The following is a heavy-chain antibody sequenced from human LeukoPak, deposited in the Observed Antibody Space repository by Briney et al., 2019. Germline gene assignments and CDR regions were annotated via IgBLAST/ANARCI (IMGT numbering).Heavy chain of an antibody. CDR3: AKDLRVPRRPNWFDP. CDR1: GFTVSSDH. J-gene: IGHJ5*02. CDR2: IYSGGST. Sequence: GGSLRLSCEASGFTVSSDHMNWVRQAPGKGLEWVSVIYSGGSTYYADSVKGRFTISRDNSKNTLYLQMNSLRAEDTAVYYCAKDLRVPRRPNWFDPWGQGTLVTVSS. D-gene: IGHD5/OR15-5a*01. V-gene: IGHV3-53*01.